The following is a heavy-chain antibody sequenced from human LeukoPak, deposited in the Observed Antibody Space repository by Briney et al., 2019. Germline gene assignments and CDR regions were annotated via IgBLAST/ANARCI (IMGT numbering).Heavy chain of an antibody. J-gene: IGHJ4*02. CDR3: ARGSSGWFAVFDY. Sequence: PSETLSLTCTVSGGSISSGGYYWSWIRQPPGKGLEWIGYIYHSGSTNYNPSLKSRVTISVDKSKNQFSLKLSSVTAADTAVYYCARGSSGWFAVFDYWGQGTLVTVSS. CDR2: IYHSGST. D-gene: IGHD6-19*01. V-gene: IGHV4-30-2*01. CDR1: GGSISSGGYY.